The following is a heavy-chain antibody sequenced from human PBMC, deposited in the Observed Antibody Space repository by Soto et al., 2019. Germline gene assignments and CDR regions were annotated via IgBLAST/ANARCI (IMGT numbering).Heavy chain of an antibody. CDR1: GGSISSSTYY. CDR3: TCIFSGGYGYGFYYYGMDV. J-gene: IGHJ6*01. D-gene: IGHD5-18*01. V-gene: IGHV4-39*01. CDR2: FFIGGNT. Sequence: LSETLSLTCTVSGGSISSSTYYWGWMRQPPGKGLEWIASFFIGGNTYYNPSLKSRVTISVDTSKNQFSLKLSSVTAADTAVYYCTCIFSGGYGYGFYYYGMDVWGQGTTVTVSS.